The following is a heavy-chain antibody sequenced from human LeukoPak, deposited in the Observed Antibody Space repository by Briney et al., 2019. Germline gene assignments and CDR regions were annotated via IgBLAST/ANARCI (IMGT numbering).Heavy chain of an antibody. D-gene: IGHD2-2*01. Sequence: SETLSLTCPVSGGSISSSSYYWGWIRQPPGKALEWIGSIYYSGSTYYNPSLKSRVTISVDTSKNQFSLKLSSVTAADTAVYYCARDRAVVPAANWFDPWGQGTLVTVSS. CDR1: GGSISSSSYY. J-gene: IGHJ5*02. V-gene: IGHV4-39*07. CDR2: IYYSGST. CDR3: ARDRAVVPAANWFDP.